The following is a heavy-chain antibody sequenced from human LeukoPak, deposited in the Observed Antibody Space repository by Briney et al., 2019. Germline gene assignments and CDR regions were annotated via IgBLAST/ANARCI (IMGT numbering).Heavy chain of an antibody. J-gene: IGHJ4*01. CDR2: ISYSSSHI. Sequence: PGGSLRLSCATSGFTFSSYSMNWVRQAAGRGLEWVSSISYSSSHISYADSVKGRFTISRDNSKNTLYLQMNSLRAEDTAVYYCAKDVNWYQRALGYWGQGTLVTVSS. V-gene: IGHV3-21*04. CDR1: GFTFSSYS. D-gene: IGHD2-2*01. CDR3: AKDVNWYQRALGY.